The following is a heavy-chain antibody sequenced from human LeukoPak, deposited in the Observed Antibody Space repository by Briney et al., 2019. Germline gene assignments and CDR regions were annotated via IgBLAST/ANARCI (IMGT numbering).Heavy chain of an antibody. Sequence: GGSLRLSCAASGFTFSSYGMHWVRQAPGKGLEWVAFIRYDGSNKYYADSVKGRFTISRDKSKNTLYLQMNSLRAEDTAVYYCARGPRYLVAVAIFDYWGQGTLVTVSS. CDR2: IRYDGSNK. CDR1: GFTFSSYG. V-gene: IGHV3-30*02. CDR3: ARGPRYLVAVAIFDY. J-gene: IGHJ4*02. D-gene: IGHD6-19*01.